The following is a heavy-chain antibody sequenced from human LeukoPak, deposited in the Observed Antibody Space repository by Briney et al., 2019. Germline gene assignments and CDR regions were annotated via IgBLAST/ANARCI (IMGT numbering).Heavy chain of an antibody. CDR3: ARGYSSADY. D-gene: IGHD5-18*01. V-gene: IGHV3-53*01. CDR1: GLNVSTNN. J-gene: IGHJ4*02. Sequence: PGGSLRLSCAASGLNVSTNNMNWVRQAPGKGLEWVSAIYRDGSTLNANSVKGRFTISRDSSKNTLYLQINSLRAEDTAVYYCARGYSSADYWGQGTLVTVSS. CDR2: IYRDGST.